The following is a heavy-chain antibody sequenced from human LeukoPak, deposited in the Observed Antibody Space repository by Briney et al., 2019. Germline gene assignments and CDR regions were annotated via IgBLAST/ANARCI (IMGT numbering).Heavy chain of an antibody. D-gene: IGHD4-17*01. V-gene: IGHV4-59*04. Sequence: PSETLSLTCTVSGGSISSYYWNWIRQPPGKGLEWIGTIYYSGTTYYNPSLKSRVTISVDTSKNQFSLKLSSVTAADTAVYYCARRNTADGDHAFDYWGQGTLVTVSS. CDR2: IYYSGTT. CDR3: ARRNTADGDHAFDY. J-gene: IGHJ4*02. CDR1: GGSISSYY.